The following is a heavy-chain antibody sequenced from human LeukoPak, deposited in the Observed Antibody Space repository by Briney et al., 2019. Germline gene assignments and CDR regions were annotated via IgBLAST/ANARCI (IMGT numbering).Heavy chain of an antibody. CDR2: ISYDGSNK. Sequence: GGSLRLSCAASGFTFSSYAMHWVRQAPGKGLEWVAVISYDGSNKYYADSVKGRFTISRDNSKNTLYLQMNSLRAEGTAVYYCARGRGEQWLAHFDYWGQGTLVTVSS. CDR3: ARGRGEQWLAHFDY. V-gene: IGHV3-30*04. J-gene: IGHJ4*02. D-gene: IGHD6-19*01. CDR1: GFTFSSYA.